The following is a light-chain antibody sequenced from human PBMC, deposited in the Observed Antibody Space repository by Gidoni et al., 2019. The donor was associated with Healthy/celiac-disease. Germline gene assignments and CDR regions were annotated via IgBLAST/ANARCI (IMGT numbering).Light chain of an antibody. CDR3: QQSYSTPLT. CDR1: QSISSY. Sequence: IQMTPSPSSLSASVADRVTIPCRASQSISSYVNWSQQKPGTAPKLLIYAASSLQSGVPSRFSGSGSGTDFTLTISSLQPEDFATYYCQQSYSTPLTFXQXTKVEIK. CDR2: AAS. J-gene: IGKJ1*01. V-gene: IGKV1-39*01.